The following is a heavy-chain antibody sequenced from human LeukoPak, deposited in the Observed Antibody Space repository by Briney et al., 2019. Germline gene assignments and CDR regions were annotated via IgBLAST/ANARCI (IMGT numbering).Heavy chain of an antibody. V-gene: IGHV3-21*01. J-gene: IGHJ4*02. Sequence: GGSLRLSCAASGFTFNIYTMNWVRQAPGKGLEWVSSISSSSNYIYYAESMKGRFTISRDNAKNSLYLQMNSLRAEDTAVCYCARGAYSTSWYCDYWGQGTLVTVSS. D-gene: IGHD4-11*01. CDR1: GFTFNIYT. CDR2: ISSSSNYI. CDR3: ARGAYSTSWYCDY.